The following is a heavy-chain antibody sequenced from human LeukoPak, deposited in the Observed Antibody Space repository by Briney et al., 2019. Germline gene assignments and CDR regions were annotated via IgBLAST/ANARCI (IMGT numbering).Heavy chain of an antibody. CDR2: IYSGGAT. CDR3: AREQYYYGSGRGWFDP. CDR1: GFTFSSNS. D-gene: IGHD3-10*01. J-gene: IGHJ5*02. V-gene: IGHV3-53*01. Sequence: GGSLRLSCAAPGFTFSSNSMSWVRQAPGKGLEWVSLIYSGGATYYADSVKGRFTISRDNSKNTLYLEMNSLRAEDTAVYYCAREQYYYGSGRGWFDPWGQGTLVTVSS.